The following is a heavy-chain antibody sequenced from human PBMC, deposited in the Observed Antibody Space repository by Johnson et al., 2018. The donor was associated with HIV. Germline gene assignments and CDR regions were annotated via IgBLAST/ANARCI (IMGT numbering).Heavy chain of an antibody. CDR3: ARVGGIAVAPNDAFDI. J-gene: IGHJ3*02. CDR2: ITGSGGST. D-gene: IGHD6-19*01. Sequence: VQLVESGGGVVQTGGSLRLSCAASAFTFSSYAMSWVRQAPGKGLEWVSIITGSGGSTYYADSVKGRFTLSRDNSKNTLYLQMNSLRAEDTAVYYCARVGGIAVAPNDAFDIWGQGTMVTVSS. V-gene: IGHV3-23*04. CDR1: AFTFSSYA.